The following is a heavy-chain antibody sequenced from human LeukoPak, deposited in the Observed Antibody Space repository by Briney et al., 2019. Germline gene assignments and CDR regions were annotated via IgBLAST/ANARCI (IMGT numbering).Heavy chain of an antibody. V-gene: IGHV3-15*01. CDR3: TTGGIIYDSSGYSHY. CDR1: GFTFSNAW. D-gene: IGHD3-22*01. CDR2: IKSKTDGGTT. J-gene: IGHJ4*02. Sequence: MSGGSLRLSCAASGFTFSNAWMSWVRQAPGKGLEWVGRIKSKTDGGTTDYAAPVKGRFTISRDDSKNTLYLQMNSLKTKDTAVYYCTTGGIIYDSSGYSHYWGQGTLVTVSS.